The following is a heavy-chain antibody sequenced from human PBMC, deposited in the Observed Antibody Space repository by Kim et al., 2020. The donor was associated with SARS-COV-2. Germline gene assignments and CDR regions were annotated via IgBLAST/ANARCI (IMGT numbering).Heavy chain of an antibody. D-gene: IGHD4-4*01. J-gene: IGHJ6*02. Sequence: SETLSLTCTVSGGSISCNGCYWSWIRQHPEKGLECIGYIYYSGSTSYNPSLKSRATISIDTSKNQFSLKVRSVTAADTAVYYCSRERGRTAVPYYFYGMDVWGQGTTVTVS. V-gene: IGHV4-31*03. CDR2: IYYSGST. CDR1: GGSISCNGCY. CDR3: SRERGRTAVPYYFYGMDV.